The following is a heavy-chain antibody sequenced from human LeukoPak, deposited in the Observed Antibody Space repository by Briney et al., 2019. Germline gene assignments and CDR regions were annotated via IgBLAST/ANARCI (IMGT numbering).Heavy chain of an antibody. CDR3: ASGKGGYSGSFPPYYYYYYMDV. CDR2: ISAYNGVT. V-gene: IGHV1-18*04. D-gene: IGHD1-26*01. CDR1: GYTFTGYY. Sequence: GASVKVSCKASGYTFTGYYIHWVRQAPGQGLEWMGWISAYNGVTNYAQKLQGRVTMTTDTSTSTAYMELRGLRSDDTAVYYCASGKGGYSGSFPPYYYYYYMDVWGKGTTVTISS. J-gene: IGHJ6*03.